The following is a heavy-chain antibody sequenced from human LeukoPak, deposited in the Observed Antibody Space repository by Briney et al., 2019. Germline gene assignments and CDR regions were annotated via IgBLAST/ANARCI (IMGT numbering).Heavy chain of an antibody. CDR3: ARGDYYGSPKVVAA. CDR2: ISPNSGGT. J-gene: IGHJ5*02. CDR1: EYTFTGYY. Sequence: ASVKVSCKASEYTFTGYYMHWVRQAPGQGLEWIGWISPNSGGTNYAQKFQGRVTMTRDTSISTAYMELSRLRSDDTAVYYCARGDYYGSPKVVAAWGQGTLVTVSS. D-gene: IGHD3-10*01. V-gene: IGHV1-2*02.